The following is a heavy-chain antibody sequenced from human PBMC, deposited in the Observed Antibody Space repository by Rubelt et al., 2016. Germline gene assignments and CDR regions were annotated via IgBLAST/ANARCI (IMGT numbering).Heavy chain of an antibody. Sequence: GGSLRLSCAASGFTFSDHCMSWVRQALGKGLEWVANINQDGSEKKHVDSVKGRLTISRDNAKNSLFLQMSSLRAEDTAVYYCARAPQVYCSYGLEVWGQGTTVTVSS. CDR3: ARAPQVYCSYGLEV. J-gene: IGHJ6*02. V-gene: IGHV3-7*03. D-gene: IGHD5/OR15-5a*01. CDR1: GFTFSDHC. CDR2: INQDGSEK.